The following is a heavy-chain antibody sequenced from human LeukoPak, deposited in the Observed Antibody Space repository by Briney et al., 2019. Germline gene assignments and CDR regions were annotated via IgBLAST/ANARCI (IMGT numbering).Heavy chain of an antibody. V-gene: IGHV4-4*09. Sequence: SETLSLTCTVSGGSISCYYWGWIRQSPGKGLEWIGSSHYNPSLESRVTISLDTSKNQFSLTMTSMTAADTGIYYCTRGLASGVDPWGQGILVTVSS. CDR2: S. CDR1: GGSISCYY. CDR3: TRGLASGVDP. J-gene: IGHJ5*02.